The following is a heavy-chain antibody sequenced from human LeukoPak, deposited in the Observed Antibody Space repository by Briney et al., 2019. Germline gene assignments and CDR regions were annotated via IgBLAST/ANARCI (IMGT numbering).Heavy chain of an antibody. CDR1: GGTFSSYA. CDR3: ASRGLGYCSSTSCYTGGYLFDY. D-gene: IGHD2-2*02. J-gene: IGHJ4*02. V-gene: IGHV1-69*01. Sequence: ASVKVSCKAYGGTFSSYAISWVRQAPGQGLEWMGGIIPIFGTANYAQKFQGRVTITADESTSTAYMELSSLRSEDTAVYYCASRGLGYCSSTSCYTGGYLFDYWGQGTLVTVSS. CDR2: IIPIFGTA.